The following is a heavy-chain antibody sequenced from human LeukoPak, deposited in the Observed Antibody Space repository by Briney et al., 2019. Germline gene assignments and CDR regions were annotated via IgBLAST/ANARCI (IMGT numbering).Heavy chain of an antibody. Sequence: SETLSLTCAVYGGSFSGYYWSWIRQPPGKGLEWIASIRHDGHTYYNLSLKSQVTISIDMSRNQFSLKLNSLTAADTAVYYCARQVATKGEWAFDVWGQGTVVTVSS. J-gene: IGHJ3*01. CDR3: ARQVATKGEWAFDV. CDR2: IRHDGHT. V-gene: IGHV4-34*01. CDR1: GGSFSGYY. D-gene: IGHD5-12*01.